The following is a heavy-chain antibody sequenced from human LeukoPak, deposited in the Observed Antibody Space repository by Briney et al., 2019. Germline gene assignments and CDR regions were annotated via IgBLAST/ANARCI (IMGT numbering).Heavy chain of an antibody. CDR2: IYPDDSDT. D-gene: IGHD5/OR15-5a*01. Sequence: GESLKISFKGFGXDFSNYCIGWVRQMPGKGLEWMGIIYPDDSDTRYSPSFEGQVTVSAAKSISTAYLQWSSLKTSDTAMYYCARRSSIGSPLFDYWGQGTLVTVSS. J-gene: IGHJ4*02. V-gene: IGHV5-51*01. CDR3: ARRSSIGSPLFDY. CDR1: GXDFSNYC.